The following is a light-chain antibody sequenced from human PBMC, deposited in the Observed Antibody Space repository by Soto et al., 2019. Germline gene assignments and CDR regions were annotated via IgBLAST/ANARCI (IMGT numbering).Light chain of an antibody. CDR1: QSVSSN. V-gene: IGKV3-15*01. CDR2: GAS. J-gene: IGKJ1*01. CDR3: QQYNNWPRTWT. Sequence: EIVMTQSPATLSVSPGERATLSCRASQSVSSNLAWYQQKPGQAPRLLIYGASTRATGIPARLRGSGSGTEFTLTISSLQSEDFAVYYSQQYNNWPRTWTFGQGTKVEIK.